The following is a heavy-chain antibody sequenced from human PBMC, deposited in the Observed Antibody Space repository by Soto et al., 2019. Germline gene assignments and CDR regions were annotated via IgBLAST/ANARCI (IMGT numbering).Heavy chain of an antibody. CDR3: ARHRDSSAVWSY. CDR1: GGTFSSYA. D-gene: IGHD3-22*01. Sequence: QVQLVQSGAEVKTPGSSVKVSCKASGGTFSSYASSWVRQAPGQGLEWKGGIIPIFGTANYAQKFQGRVTITADESTSTAYMELSSLRSEDTAVDYCARHRDSSAVWSYWGQGNLVTVAS. V-gene: IGHV1-69*01. J-gene: IGHJ4*02. CDR2: IIPIFGTA.